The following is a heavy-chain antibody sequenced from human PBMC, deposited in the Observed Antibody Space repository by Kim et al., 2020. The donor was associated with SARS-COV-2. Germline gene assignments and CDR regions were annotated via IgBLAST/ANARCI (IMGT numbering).Heavy chain of an antibody. V-gene: IGHV3-23*01. J-gene: IGHJ4*02. D-gene: IGHD3-10*01. CDR3: AKDTNYYGSGSYPDY. Sequence: DSVKGRFTISRDNSKNTLYLQMKSLRAEDTAVYYCAKDTNYYGSGSYPDYWGQGTLVTVSS.